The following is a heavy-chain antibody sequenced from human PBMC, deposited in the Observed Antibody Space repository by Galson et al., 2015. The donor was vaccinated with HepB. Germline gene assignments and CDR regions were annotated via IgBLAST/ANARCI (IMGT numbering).Heavy chain of an antibody. CDR1: GFTFSSYS. J-gene: IGHJ6*03. D-gene: IGHD6-13*01. V-gene: IGHV3-21*01. CDR3: ARDAYSSSWYKPYYYYMDV. Sequence: SLRLSCAASGFTFSSYSMNWARQAPGKGLEWVSSISSSSSYIYYADSVKGRFTISRDNAKNSLYLQMNSLRAEDTAVYYCARDAYSSSWYKPYYYYMDVWGKGTTVTVSS. CDR2: ISSSSSYI.